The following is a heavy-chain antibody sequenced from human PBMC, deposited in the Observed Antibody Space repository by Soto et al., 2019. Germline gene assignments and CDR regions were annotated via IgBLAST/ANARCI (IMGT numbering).Heavy chain of an antibody. CDR1: RVTLRSYG. D-gene: IGHD3-3*01. CDR2: IGAGGGGT. J-gene: IGHJ6*02. CDR3: AKEREEWLIGRPYYYSGLDV. V-gene: IGHV3-23*01. Sequence: PVGSLGLSCATSRVTLRSYGLRWVRQAPGKGLEWVSSIGAGGGGTYYADSVKGRYTISRDNSKNMLYLQMISLRAEDTALYYCAKEREEWLIGRPYYYSGLDVWGQGTTVTVSS.